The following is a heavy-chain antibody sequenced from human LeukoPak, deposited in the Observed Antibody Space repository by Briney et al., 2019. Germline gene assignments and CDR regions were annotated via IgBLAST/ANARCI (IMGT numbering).Heavy chain of an antibody. V-gene: IGHV3-23*01. CDR3: ARDLTVGAEDY. D-gene: IGHD1-26*01. J-gene: IGHJ4*02. Sequence: GGSLRLSCAASGFTFSSYAMSWVRQAPGKGLEWVSAISGNGGSTQYADSVQGRFAISRDNSKNTLYLQMNSLRAEDTAVYYCARDLTVGAEDYWGQGTLVTVSS. CDR2: ISGNGGST. CDR1: GFTFSSYA.